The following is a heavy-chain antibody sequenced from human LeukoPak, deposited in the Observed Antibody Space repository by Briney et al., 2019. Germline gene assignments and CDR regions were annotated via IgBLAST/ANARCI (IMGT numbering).Heavy chain of an antibody. V-gene: IGHV3-21*06. CDR1: GFSFSDYS. CDR2: INSRSNDI. D-gene: IGHD6-13*01. CDR3: AREGRAYRYSSSWYPTPSWFDP. Sequence: GGSLRLSCVASGFSFSDYSMNWVRQAPGKGLEWVSSINSRSNDIYYADSVKGRFTISRDNAKNSLYLQMNSLRAEDTAVYYCAREGRAYRYSSSWYPTPSWFDPWGPGTLVTVSS. J-gene: IGHJ5*02.